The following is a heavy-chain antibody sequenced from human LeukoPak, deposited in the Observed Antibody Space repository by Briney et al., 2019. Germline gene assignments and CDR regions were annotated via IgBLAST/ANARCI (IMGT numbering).Heavy chain of an antibody. Sequence: GGSLRLSCAVSGFGVSGYWMTWVRQAPGKGLEWVANIKQDGSEKNYVDSVKGRFTISRDNAENSLFLQMNSLRVEDTAVYYCAREWQGGIAAAGTRIEGDYWGQGTLVAVSS. CDR1: GFGVSGYW. V-gene: IGHV3-7*01. D-gene: IGHD6-13*01. CDR2: IKQDGSEK. CDR3: AREWQGGIAAAGTRIEGDY. J-gene: IGHJ4*02.